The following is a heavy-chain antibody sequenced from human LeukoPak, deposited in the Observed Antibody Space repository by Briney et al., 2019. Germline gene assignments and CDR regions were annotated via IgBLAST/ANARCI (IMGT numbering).Heavy chain of an antibody. Sequence: SETLSLTCTVSGGSISSYYWSWIRQPPGKGLEWIGYIYYSGSTNYNPSLKSRVTISVDTSKNQFSLKLSPVTAADTAVYYCARAAGIQFDYWGQGTLVTVSS. D-gene: IGHD1-14*01. CDR3: ARAAGIQFDY. CDR1: GGSISSYY. CDR2: IYYSGST. J-gene: IGHJ4*02. V-gene: IGHV4-59*01.